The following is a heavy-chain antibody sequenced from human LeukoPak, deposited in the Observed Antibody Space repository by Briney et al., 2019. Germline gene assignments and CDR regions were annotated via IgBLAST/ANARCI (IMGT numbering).Heavy chain of an antibody. D-gene: IGHD2-21*02. CDR3: ARGTFLYCGGDCYSSWYFDL. J-gene: IGHJ2*01. CDR1: GGSISSYY. CDR2: INHSGST. V-gene: IGHV4-34*01. Sequence: SETLSLTCTVSGGSISSYYWSWIRQPPGKGLEWIGEINHSGSTNYNPSLKSRVTISVDTSKNQFSLKLSSVTAADTAVYYCARGTFLYCGGDCYSSWYFDLWGRGTLVTVSS.